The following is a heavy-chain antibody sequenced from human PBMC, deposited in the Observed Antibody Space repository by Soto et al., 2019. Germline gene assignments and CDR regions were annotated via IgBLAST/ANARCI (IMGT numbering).Heavy chain of an antibody. D-gene: IGHD3-10*01. J-gene: IGHJ4*02. CDR2: INHSGST. CDR1: GGSFSGYY. CDR3: ARGRPRGVISNPSDY. Sequence: SETLSLSCAVYGGSFSGYYWSWIRQPPGKGLEWIGEINHSGSTNYNPSLKSRVTISVDTSKNQFSLKLSSVTAADTAVYYCARGRPRGVISNPSDYWGQGTLVTISS. V-gene: IGHV4-34*01.